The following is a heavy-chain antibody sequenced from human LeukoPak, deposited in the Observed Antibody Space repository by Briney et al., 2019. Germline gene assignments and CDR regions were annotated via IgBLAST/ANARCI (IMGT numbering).Heavy chain of an antibody. CDR3: ARGSAISVRTHDS. CDR1: GDIVSSNSAA. J-gene: IGHJ5*01. CDR2: TYYRSKWCN. D-gene: IGHD2-21*01. V-gene: IGHV6-1*01. Sequence: SQTLSLTCAISGDIVSSNSAAWNWIRQTPSRGLEWLVRTYYRSKWCNDYAVSVKSRITINPDTSKNQFSLQLNSVTPEDTAVYYCARGSAISVRTHDSWGQGTLVTVSS.